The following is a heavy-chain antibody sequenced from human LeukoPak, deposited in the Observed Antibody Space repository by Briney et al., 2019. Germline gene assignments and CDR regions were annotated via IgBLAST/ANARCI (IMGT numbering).Heavy chain of an antibody. J-gene: IGHJ3*01. Sequence: GESLKISCKASGYSFSTYWISWVRQMPGKGVEWMGRIDPSDSYTNYSPSFQGHVTISADKSISIAYLQWSSLKASDTAMYYCARRYGSGSYYSNGDAFDVWGQGTMVTVSS. V-gene: IGHV5-10-1*01. CDR2: IDPSDSYT. D-gene: IGHD3-10*01. CDR3: ARRYGSGSYYSNGDAFDV. CDR1: GYSFSTYW.